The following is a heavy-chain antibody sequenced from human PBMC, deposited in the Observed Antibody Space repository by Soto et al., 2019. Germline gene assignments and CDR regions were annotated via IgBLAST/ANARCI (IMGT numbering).Heavy chain of an antibody. CDR3: AIDWGYGGNSALDY. D-gene: IGHD2-21*02. CDR2: IYHSGST. J-gene: IGHJ4*02. V-gene: IGHV4-30-2*01. CDR1: GGSISSGGYS. Sequence: SETLSLTCAVSGGSISSGGYSWSWIRQPPGKGLEWIGYIYHSGSTYYNPSLKSRVTISVDRSKNQFSLKLSSVTAADTAVYYCAIDWGYGGNSALDYWGQGTLVTVSS.